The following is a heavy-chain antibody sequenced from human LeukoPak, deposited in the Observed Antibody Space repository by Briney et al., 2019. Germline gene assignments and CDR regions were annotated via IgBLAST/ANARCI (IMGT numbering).Heavy chain of an antibody. CDR1: GFSVNSNY. J-gene: IGHJ3*02. CDR2: TYSGGST. Sequence: SGGSLRLSCAASGFSVNSNYMSWVRQAPGKGLEWVLVTYSGGSTYYADSVKGRFTISRHISKNTLYLQMNSLRAEDTAVYYCARAGPYDAFDIWGQGTMVTVSS. V-gene: IGHV3-53*04. CDR3: ARAGPYDAFDI. D-gene: IGHD1-14*01.